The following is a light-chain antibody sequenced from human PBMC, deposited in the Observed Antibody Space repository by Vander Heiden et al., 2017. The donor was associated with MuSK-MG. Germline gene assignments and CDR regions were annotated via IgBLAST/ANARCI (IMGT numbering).Light chain of an antibody. Sequence: SYVLTQPPSVSVAPGETATITCEGNNIGSKNVHWYQQKPGRAPVMVISNDYDRPSGIPERFSGSNSGNTATLTISGVEAGDEADYCCHVWDYSGDGSVFGAGTKLTVL. CDR2: NDY. CDR3: HVWDYSGDGSV. CDR1: NIGSKN. V-gene: IGLV3-21*04. J-gene: IGLJ2*01.